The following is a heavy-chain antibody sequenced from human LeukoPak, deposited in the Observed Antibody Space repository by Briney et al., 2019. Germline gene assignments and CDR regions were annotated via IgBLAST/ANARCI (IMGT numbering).Heavy chain of an antibody. CDR2: IQYHGRDK. Sequence: GGTLRLSCAASGFTFRTSGMHWVRQAPAPGLERVAFIQYHGRDKYYADSVKGRFTISRDNSKNTLYMEVNSLRAEDTAVYYCAREGGRTVAGTFDNWGQGTLVTVSS. CDR3: AREGGRTVAGTFDN. J-gene: IGHJ4*02. D-gene: IGHD6-19*01. V-gene: IGHV3-30*02. CDR1: GFTFRTSG.